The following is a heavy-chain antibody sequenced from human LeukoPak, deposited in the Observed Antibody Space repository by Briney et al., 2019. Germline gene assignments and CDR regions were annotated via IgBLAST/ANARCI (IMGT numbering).Heavy chain of an antibody. V-gene: IGHV1-2*02. CDR2: INPNSGGT. J-gene: IGHJ4*02. D-gene: IGHD3-10*01. CDR1: GYTFTGYY. Sequence: ASVKVSCKASGYTFTGYYMHWVRQAPGQGLEWMGWINPNSGGTNYARKFQGRVTLTRDTSINTAYMEVSSLMSDDTAVYFCARMNPTFGSRSNYNVDLYDFWGQGTLVTVSS. CDR3: ARMNPTFGSRSNYNVDLYDF.